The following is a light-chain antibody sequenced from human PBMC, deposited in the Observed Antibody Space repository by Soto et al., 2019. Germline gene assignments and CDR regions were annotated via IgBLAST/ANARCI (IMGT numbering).Light chain of an antibody. Sequence: EIVLTQSPGTLSLSPGERATLSCRASQSVSSNYLVWYQQKPGQAPRLRIYGASSRATGIPDRFSGSGSGTDFTLTISRLEPEDFAVYYCQQYGSSPITFGQGTRLEIK. V-gene: IGKV3-20*01. CDR3: QQYGSSPIT. J-gene: IGKJ5*01. CDR2: GAS. CDR1: QSVSSNY.